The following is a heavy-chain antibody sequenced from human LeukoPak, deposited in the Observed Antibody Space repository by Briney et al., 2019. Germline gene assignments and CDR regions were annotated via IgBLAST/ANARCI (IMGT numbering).Heavy chain of an antibody. J-gene: IGHJ4*02. CDR1: GFTFSSYS. Sequence: GGSLRLSCAASGFTFSSYSMNWVRQAPGKGLEWVSSISSSSYIYYADSVKGRFTISRDNAKNSLYLQMNSLRAEDTAVYYCARDGALYSSSWYFDYWGQGTLVTVSS. D-gene: IGHD6-13*01. CDR2: ISSSSYI. CDR3: ARDGALYSSSWYFDY. V-gene: IGHV3-21*01.